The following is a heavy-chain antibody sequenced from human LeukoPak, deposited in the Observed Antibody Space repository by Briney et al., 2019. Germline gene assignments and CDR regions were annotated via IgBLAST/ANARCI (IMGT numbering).Heavy chain of an antibody. J-gene: IGHJ5*02. CDR3: AKDGVVAALGDNWFDP. Sequence: GGSLRLSCAASGFTFDDYAMHWVRQAPGKGLEWVSLISWNGGSTYYADSVKGRFTISRDNSKNSLYLQMNSLRAEDTALYYCAKDGVVAALGDNWFDPWGQGTQVTVSS. V-gene: IGHV3-43D*03. D-gene: IGHD2-15*01. CDR1: GFTFDDYA. CDR2: ISWNGGST.